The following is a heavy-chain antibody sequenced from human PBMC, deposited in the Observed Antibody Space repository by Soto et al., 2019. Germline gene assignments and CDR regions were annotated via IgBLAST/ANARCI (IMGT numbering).Heavy chain of an antibody. CDR2: IDPSDSYT. CDR3: ARQGSSWTYYYYGMDV. Sequence: GESLKISCKGSGYSFTSYWISWVRQMPGKGLEWMGRIDPSDSYTNYSPSFQGHVTISADKSISTAYLQWSSLKASDTAMYYCARQGSSWTYYYYGMDVWGQGTTVTV. CDR1: GYSFTSYW. D-gene: IGHD6-13*01. V-gene: IGHV5-10-1*01. J-gene: IGHJ6*02.